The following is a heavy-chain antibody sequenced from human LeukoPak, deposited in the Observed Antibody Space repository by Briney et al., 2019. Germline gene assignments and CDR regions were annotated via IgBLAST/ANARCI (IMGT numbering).Heavy chain of an antibody. D-gene: IGHD2-15*01. CDR2: IHPGDSST. J-gene: IGHJ4*02. V-gene: IGHV5-51*01. Sequence: GGSLRLSCKGFGYNFSNYWIGWVRQMPGKGLEWMGIIHPGDSSTRYSPSLQGQVTILSDKSINTAYLQWSSLKASDTAMYYCARRQCSGGSCYYFDYWGQGTLVTVSS. CDR1: GYNFSNYW. CDR3: ARRQCSGGSCYYFDY.